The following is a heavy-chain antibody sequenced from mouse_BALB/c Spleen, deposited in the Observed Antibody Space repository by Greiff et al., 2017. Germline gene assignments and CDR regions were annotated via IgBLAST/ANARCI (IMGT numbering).Heavy chain of an antibody. Sequence: EVMLEESGPGLVKPSQSLSLTCTVTGYSITSDYAWNWIRQFPGNKLEWMGYISYSGSTSYNPSLKSRISITRDTSKNQFFLQLNSVTTEDTATYYCARPFAYWGQGTLVTVSA. CDR3: ARPFAY. J-gene: IGHJ3*01. CDR2: ISYSGST. V-gene: IGHV3-2*02. CDR1: GYSITSDYA.